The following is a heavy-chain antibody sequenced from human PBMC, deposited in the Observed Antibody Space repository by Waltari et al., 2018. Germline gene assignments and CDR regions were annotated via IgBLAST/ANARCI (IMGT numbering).Heavy chain of an antibody. CDR2: IYYSGST. CDR3: ARLNWQDCSSTSCPDY. V-gene: IGHV4-39*01. D-gene: IGHD2-2*01. Sequence: QLQLQESDPGLVKPSETLSLTCTVSGGSISSSSYYWGWIRQPPGKGLEWIGCIYYSGSTYYNPSLKSRVTISVDTSKNQFSLKLSSVTAADTAVYYCARLNWQDCSSTSCPDYWGQGTLVTVSS. J-gene: IGHJ4*02. CDR1: GGSISSSSYY.